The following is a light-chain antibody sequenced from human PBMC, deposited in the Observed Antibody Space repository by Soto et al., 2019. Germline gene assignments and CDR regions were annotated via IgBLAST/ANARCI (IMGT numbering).Light chain of an antibody. V-gene: IGKV1-39*01. J-gene: IGKJ5*01. Sequence: DIQMTQSTSSLSASVGDRVTITCRASQGIRDDLGWYQQKPGKAPTRLIYAVSSLQSGVPPRFSGSGSGTDFTLAINSLQPEDFATYYCQQSSRTPITFGQGTRLEI. CDR1: QGIRDD. CDR2: AVS. CDR3: QQSSRTPIT.